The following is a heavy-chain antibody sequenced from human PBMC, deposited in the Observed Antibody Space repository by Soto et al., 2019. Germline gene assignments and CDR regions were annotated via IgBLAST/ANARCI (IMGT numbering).Heavy chain of an antibody. J-gene: IGHJ4*02. D-gene: IGHD3-22*01. CDR3: ARVTDYYESSGYFDY. V-gene: IGHV3-7*01. Sequence: GGSLRLSCAASGFTFSSYSMNWVRQAPGKGLEWVANIKQDGSEKYYVDSVKGRFTISRDNAKNSLNLQMNSLRAEDTAVYYCARVTDYYESSGYFDYWGQGTLVTVSS. CDR2: IKQDGSEK. CDR1: GFTFSSYS.